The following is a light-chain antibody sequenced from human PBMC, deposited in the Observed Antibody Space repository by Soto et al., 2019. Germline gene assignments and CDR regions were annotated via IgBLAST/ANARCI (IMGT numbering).Light chain of an antibody. CDR2: AAS. J-gene: IGKJ4*01. CDR3: QQANSSPLT. V-gene: IGKV1-12*01. CDR1: QGISSR. Sequence: DIHTNESPPSVSASVGGRVTITCRASQGISSRLAWYQQKPGRAPKLLIYAASSLQSGAPSRFTGSGSGTDFTLTSTILQQDDIAVYFCQQANSSPLTFGGGTKVDIK.